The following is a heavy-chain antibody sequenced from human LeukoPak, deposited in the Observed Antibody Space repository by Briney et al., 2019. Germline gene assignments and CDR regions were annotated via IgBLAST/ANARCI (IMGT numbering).Heavy chain of an antibody. CDR1: GGSISSYY. CDR2: IYYSGST. Sequence: SETLSLTCTVSGGSISSYYWSWIRQPPGKGLEWIGYIYYSGSTNYNPSLKSRVTISVDTSKNQFSLKLSSVTAADTAVYYCARVTRDSSGYYYGMIAFDIWGQGTMVTVSS. V-gene: IGHV4-59*01. J-gene: IGHJ3*02. CDR3: ARVTRDSSGYYYGMIAFDI. D-gene: IGHD3-22*01.